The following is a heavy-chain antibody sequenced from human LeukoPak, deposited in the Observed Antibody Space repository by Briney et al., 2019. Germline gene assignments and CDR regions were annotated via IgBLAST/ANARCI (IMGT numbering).Heavy chain of an antibody. Sequence: SETLSLTCTVSSGSVSTSTHYWGWIRHPPGKGLEWIGSVSNGGSTSYNPSLTSRISISVDTSKNQFSLKLNSVTAADTALYYCARSDHSHFVNWFDSWGQGILVAVSS. V-gene: IGHV4-39*01. J-gene: IGHJ5*01. CDR1: SGSVSTSTHY. CDR3: ARSDHSHFVNWFDS. D-gene: IGHD2-21*01. CDR2: VSNGGST.